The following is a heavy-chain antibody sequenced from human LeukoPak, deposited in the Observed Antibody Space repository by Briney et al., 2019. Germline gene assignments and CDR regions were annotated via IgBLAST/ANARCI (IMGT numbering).Heavy chain of an antibody. CDR2: INPNSGGT. CDR1: GYTFTGYY. CDR3: ATGYSRWYYFDY. J-gene: IGHJ4*02. Sequence: ASVKVSCKASGYTFTGYYMHWVRQAPGQGLEWMGWINPNSGGTNYAQEFQGRVTMTRDTSISTAYMALSRLRSDDTAVYYCATGYSRWYYFDYWGQGTLVTVSS. V-gene: IGHV1-2*02. D-gene: IGHD6-13*01.